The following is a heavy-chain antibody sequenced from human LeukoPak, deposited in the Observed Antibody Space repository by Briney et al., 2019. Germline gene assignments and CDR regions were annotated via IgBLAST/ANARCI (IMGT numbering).Heavy chain of an antibody. Sequence: GGSLRLSCAASGFTFSSYWMSWVRQAPGKGLEWVAHIKQDGSEKYYVDSVKGRFTISRDNAKNSLYLQMNGLRAEDTAVYYCARGGYSYGPGYYYYMDVWGKGTTVTVSS. J-gene: IGHJ6*03. CDR1: GFTFSSYW. V-gene: IGHV3-7*01. CDR3: ARGGYSYGPGYYYYMDV. CDR2: IKQDGSEK. D-gene: IGHD5-18*01.